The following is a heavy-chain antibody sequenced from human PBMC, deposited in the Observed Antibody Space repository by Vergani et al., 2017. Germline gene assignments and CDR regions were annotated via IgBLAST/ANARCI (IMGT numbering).Heavy chain of an antibody. Sequence: QVQLQESGPGLVKPSQTLSLTCTVSGGSISSGGYYWSWIRQHPGKGLEWIGYIYYSGSTDYNPSLKSRCTITVDTSKNQFSLKLSSVTAADTAVYYCARETYGGWSRDNWFDPWGQGTMVTVSS. CDR3: ARETYGGWSRDNWFDP. V-gene: IGHV4-31*03. CDR1: GGSISSGGYY. D-gene: IGHD6-19*01. CDR2: IYYSGST. J-gene: IGHJ5*02.